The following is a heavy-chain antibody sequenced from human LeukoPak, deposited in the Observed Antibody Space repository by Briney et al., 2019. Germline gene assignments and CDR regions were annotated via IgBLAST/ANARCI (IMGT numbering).Heavy chain of an antibody. J-gene: IGHJ4*02. D-gene: IGHD6-13*01. CDR1: GDSVSINSAA. CDR2: TYYRSKWYN. CDR3: ARHHPVKQQLVSYYFDY. V-gene: IGHV6-1*01. Sequence: SQTLSLTCAISGDSVSINSAAWNWIRQSPSRGREWLGRTYYRSKWYNDYAVSVKSRITINPDTSKNQFSLQLNSVTPEDTAVYYCARHHPVKQQLVSYYFDYWGQGTLVTVSS.